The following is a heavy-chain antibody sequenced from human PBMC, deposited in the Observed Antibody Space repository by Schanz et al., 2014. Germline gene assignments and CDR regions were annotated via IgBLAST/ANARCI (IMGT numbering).Heavy chain of an antibody. Sequence: EVQLLESGGGLIQPGGSLRLSCAASGFTFSSYAMTWVPQAPGKGLEWVAGISGAGGSTYYVDSVKGRFTISRDNSRNTMYLQMTGLRAEDTAIYYCAKGKDSPYYFDDWGQGTLVTVSS. D-gene: IGHD2-15*01. CDR1: GFTFSSYA. CDR2: ISGAGGST. V-gene: IGHV3-23*01. CDR3: AKGKDSPYYFDD. J-gene: IGHJ4*02.